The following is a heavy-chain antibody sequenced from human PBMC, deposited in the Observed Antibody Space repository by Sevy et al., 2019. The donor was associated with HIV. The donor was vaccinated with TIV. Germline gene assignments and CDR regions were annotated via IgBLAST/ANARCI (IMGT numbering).Heavy chain of an antibody. CDR2: IVVGSGNT. D-gene: IGHD6-19*01. Sequence: ASVKVSCKASGFTFTSSAVQWVRQARGQRLEWTGWIVVGSGNTNYAQKFQERVTITRDMSTSTAYMELSSLRSEDTAVYYCAAVDSNSGWLNWFDPWGQGTLVTVSS. V-gene: IGHV1-58*01. CDR3: AAVDSNSGWLNWFDP. J-gene: IGHJ5*02. CDR1: GFTFTSSA.